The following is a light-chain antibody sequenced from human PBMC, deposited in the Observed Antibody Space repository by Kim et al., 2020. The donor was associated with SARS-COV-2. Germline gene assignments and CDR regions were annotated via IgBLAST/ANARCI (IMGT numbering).Light chain of an antibody. V-gene: IGKV1-5*03. CDR3: QQYNTFPLT. J-gene: IGKJ4*01. CDR1: QTISPW. Sequence: ASVGDRSTFTGRASQTISPWLAWYTQKPGKAPKLLIYEASRLDSGVPSRFNGGGSETEFTLTITSLQPDDIATYYCQQYNTFPLTFGGGTKVDIK. CDR2: EAS.